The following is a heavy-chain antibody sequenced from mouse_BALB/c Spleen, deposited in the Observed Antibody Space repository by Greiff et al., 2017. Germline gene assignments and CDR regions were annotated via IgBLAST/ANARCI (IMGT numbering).Heavy chain of an antibody. J-gene: IGHJ4*01. CDR1: GFTFSDYY. V-gene: IGHV5-4*02. D-gene: IGHD2-3*01. CDR3: ARDDGYYYAMDY. CDR2: ISDGGSYT. Sequence: EVQGVESGGGLVKPGGSLKLSCAASGFTFSDYYMYWVRQTPEKRLEWVATISDGGSYTYYPDSVKGRFTISRDNAKNNLYLQMSSLKSEDTAMYYCARDDGYYYAMDYWGQGTSVTVSS.